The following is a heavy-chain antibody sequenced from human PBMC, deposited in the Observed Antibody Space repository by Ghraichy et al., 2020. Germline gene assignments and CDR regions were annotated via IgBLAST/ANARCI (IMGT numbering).Heavy chain of an antibody. CDR2: IWYDGSNK. V-gene: IGHV3-33*01. J-gene: IGHJ4*02. CDR1: GFTFSSYG. CDR3: ARDGGAAAGTRYFDY. Sequence: GGSLRLSCAASGFTFSSYGMHWVRQAPGKGLEWVAVIWYDGSNKYYADSVKGRFTISRDNSKNTLYLQMNSLRAEDTAVYYCARDGGAAAGTRYFDYWGQGTLVTVSS. D-gene: IGHD6-13*01.